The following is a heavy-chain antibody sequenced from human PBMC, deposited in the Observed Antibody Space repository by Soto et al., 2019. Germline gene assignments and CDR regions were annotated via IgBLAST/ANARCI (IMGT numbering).Heavy chain of an antibody. D-gene: IGHD6-19*01. J-gene: IGHJ4*02. V-gene: IGHV3-23*01. Sequence: GGSLRLSCASSGFSFVNYAMNWVRQAPGKGLEWVSGLSGSGTSTYYADPVKGRFTISRDNSRDTLFLQMNSLTADDTAVYYCAKATTNGGWFNPFDSWGQGALVTVSS. CDR2: LSGSGTST. CDR1: GFSFVNYA. CDR3: AKATTNGGWFNPFDS.